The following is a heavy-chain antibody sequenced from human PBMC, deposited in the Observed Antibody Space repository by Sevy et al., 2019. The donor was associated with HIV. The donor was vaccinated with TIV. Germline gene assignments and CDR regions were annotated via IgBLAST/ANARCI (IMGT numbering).Heavy chain of an antibody. CDR2: ISGSGRYT. V-gene: IGHV3-23*01. D-gene: IGHD2-15*01. J-gene: IGHJ6*02. CDR3: AKGFGSGGTCPRDYYYYGMDV. CDR1: EFTFSSYA. Sequence: GGSLRLSCAASEFTFSSYAMSWVRQAPGKGLEWVSSISGSGRYTYYADSVEGRFTISRDKSKNTLYVQMNSLRAEDTAEYYGAKGFGSGGTCPRDYYYYGMDVWGQGTTVTVSS.